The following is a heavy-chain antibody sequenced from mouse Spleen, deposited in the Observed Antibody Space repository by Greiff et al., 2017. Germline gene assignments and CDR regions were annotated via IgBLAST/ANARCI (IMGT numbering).Heavy chain of an antibody. CDR3: TKTAQAHYYAMDY. J-gene: IGHJ4*01. V-gene: IGHV14-4*01. CDR2: IDPENGDT. CDR1: GFNIKDDY. D-gene: IGHD3-2*02. Sequence: EVKLQESGAELVRPGASVKLSCTASGFNIKDDYMHWVKQRPEQGLEWIGWIDPENGDTEYASKFQGKATITADTSSNTAYLQLSSLTSEDTAVYYCTKTAQAHYYAMDYWGQGTSVTVSS.